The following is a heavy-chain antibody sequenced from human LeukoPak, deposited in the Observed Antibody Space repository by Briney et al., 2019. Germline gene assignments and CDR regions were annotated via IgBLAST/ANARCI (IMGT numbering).Heavy chain of an antibody. CDR2: IYYSGTT. J-gene: IGHJ6*03. Sequence: SETLSLTCAVSGGFISSSNYYWGWVCQPPGKGLEWIGTIYYSGTTYYSPSLESRVTISEDMSKNQFSLTLRSVTAADTAVYYCVRQISDYYYYYIDVWGVGTPVIVSS. V-gene: IGHV4-39*01. CDR1: GGFISSSNYY. D-gene: IGHD3-10*01. CDR3: VRQISDYYYYYIDV.